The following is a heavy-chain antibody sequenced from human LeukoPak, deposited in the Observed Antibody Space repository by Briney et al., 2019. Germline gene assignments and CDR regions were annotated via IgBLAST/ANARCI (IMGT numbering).Heavy chain of an antibody. Sequence: PSETLSLTCNVSGASIFNYYWSWIRQAPGKGLEWIGYVHHSGRTNSNPSLGSRVTMSVDTSTSQLSLNLTSVTTADTAVYFCARDLRAKYWGQGTLVTVSP. CDR3: ARDLRAKY. V-gene: IGHV4-59*01. D-gene: IGHD4/OR15-4a*01. CDR1: GASIFNYY. J-gene: IGHJ1*01. CDR2: VHHSGRT.